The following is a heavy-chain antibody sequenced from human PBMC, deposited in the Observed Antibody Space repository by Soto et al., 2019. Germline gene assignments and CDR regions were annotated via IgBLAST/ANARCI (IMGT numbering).Heavy chain of an antibody. D-gene: IGHD2-21*02. CDR1: GYIFDNYW. J-gene: IGHJ4*02. CDR2: IDPGDSDT. Sequence: GESLKISCRGSGYIFDNYWIGWVRQKPGKGPEWMGLIDPGDSDTRYTPSLNGHVTISVDTSLGFAYLQWSSLKASDTAMYVAVRRASPSIVVSTGWGKGPRVTVAS. CDR3: VRRASPSIVVSTG. V-gene: IGHV5-51*01.